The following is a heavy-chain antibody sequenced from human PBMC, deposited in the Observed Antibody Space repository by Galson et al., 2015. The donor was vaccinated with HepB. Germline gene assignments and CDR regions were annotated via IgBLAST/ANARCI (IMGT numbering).Heavy chain of an antibody. CDR3: VKSLSFRFFDWPDAFDI. Sequence: SLRLSCAASGFTFSDYAIHWVRQAPGKGLEYVSAISSDGGGTYYADSVKGRFTMSRDNSKNTLYLQMNSLGAEDTAFYYCVKSLSFRFFDWPDAFDIWGQGTMVTVSS. J-gene: IGHJ3*02. CDR1: GFTFSDYA. D-gene: IGHD3-9*01. V-gene: IGHV3-64D*06. CDR2: ISSDGGGT.